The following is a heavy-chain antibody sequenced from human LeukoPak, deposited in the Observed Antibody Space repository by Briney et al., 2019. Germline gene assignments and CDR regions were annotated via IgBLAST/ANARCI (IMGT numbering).Heavy chain of an antibody. D-gene: IGHD2-15*01. J-gene: IGHJ6*02. Sequence: AGGSLRLSCVASGFTFSSYSMNWVRQAPGKGLEWVSSISSSSNYIYYADSVKGRFTISRDNAKNSLYLQMNSLRAEDTAVYYCAGLGYCSGGSCYSGYYGMDVWGQGTTVTVSS. CDR3: AGLGYCSGGSCYSGYYGMDV. CDR2: ISSSSNYI. CDR1: GFTFSSYS. V-gene: IGHV3-21*01.